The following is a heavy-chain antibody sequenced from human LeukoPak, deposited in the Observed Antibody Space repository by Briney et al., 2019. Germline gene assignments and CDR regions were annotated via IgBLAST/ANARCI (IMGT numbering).Heavy chain of an antibody. D-gene: IGHD3-16*01. J-gene: IGHJ6*02. Sequence: SDTLSLTCAVYSGSFNGYYWSWIRQCPGKGLEWVGEINQSGSSNINADLKSRLTISVHTFKQHFSLNLNSVPAADTAVYYCARDSRGFGFNLGGLFTKGYYSYGMDVWGQGTTVTVS. V-gene: IGHV4-34*01. CDR2: INQSGSS. CDR3: ARDSRGFGFNLGGLFTKGYYSYGMDV. CDR1: SGSFNGYY.